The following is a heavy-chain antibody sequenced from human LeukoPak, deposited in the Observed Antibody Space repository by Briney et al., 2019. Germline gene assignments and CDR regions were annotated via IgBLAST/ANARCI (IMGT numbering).Heavy chain of an antibody. J-gene: IGHJ4*02. D-gene: IGHD3-16*01. V-gene: IGHV1-2*02. CDR3: ARGWGSLYYFDF. CDR2: INPKSGVT. CDR1: GYTFSDYF. Sequence: ASVKVSCKAPGYTFSDYFVHWVRQAPGQGLEWMGWINPKSGVTKYAQRFQGRITMVRDTATSTVDMDLSSLTSDDTAVYFCARGWGSLYYFDFWGQGTLVTVSS.